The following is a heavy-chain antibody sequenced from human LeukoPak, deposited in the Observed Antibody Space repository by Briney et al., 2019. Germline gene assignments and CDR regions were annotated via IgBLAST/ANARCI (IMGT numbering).Heavy chain of an antibody. D-gene: IGHD2-2*01. CDR3: ARRVPAAIRWKDWFDP. Sequence: GASVKVSCKASGGTFSSYAISWVRQAPGQGLEWMGGIIPIFGTANYAQKFQGRVTITADESTSTAYMELSSLRSEDTAVYYCARRVPAAIRWKDWFDPWGQGTLVTVSS. CDR1: GGTFSSYA. J-gene: IGHJ5*02. CDR2: IIPIFGTA. V-gene: IGHV1-69*13.